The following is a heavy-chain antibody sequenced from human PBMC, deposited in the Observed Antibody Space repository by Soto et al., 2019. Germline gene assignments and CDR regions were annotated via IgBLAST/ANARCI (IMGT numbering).Heavy chain of an antibody. V-gene: IGHV3-72*01. J-gene: IGHJ6*02. CDR1: GFTFSDHY. CDR3: ARDGFLDDGGCDYRHGLDV. D-gene: IGHD2-21*01. CDR2: TRNKANSYTT. Sequence: EVQLVESGGGLVQPGGSLRLSCAGSGFTFSDHYMDWVRQAPGKGLEWVGRTRNKANSYTTNYAASVKGRFTISRDDSKNSLYLQMNSLKTEDTAVYYCARDGFLDDGGCDYRHGLDVWGQGTTVTVS.